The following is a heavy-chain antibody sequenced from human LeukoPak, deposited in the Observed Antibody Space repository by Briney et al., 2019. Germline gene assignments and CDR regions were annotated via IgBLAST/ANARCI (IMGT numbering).Heavy chain of an antibody. V-gene: IGHV3-21*01. J-gene: IGHJ4*02. D-gene: IGHD2-2*01. CDR2: ISSTSIYI. Sequence: GGSLRLSCAASGFTFSPYTMNWVRQAPGKGLEWVSSISSTSIYIQYADSLKGRFTTSRDNARNSLYLQMDSLRAEDTAVYYCAREIGYQLLSNGNWGQGTLVTVSS. CDR3: AREIGYQLLSNGN. CDR1: GFTFSPYT.